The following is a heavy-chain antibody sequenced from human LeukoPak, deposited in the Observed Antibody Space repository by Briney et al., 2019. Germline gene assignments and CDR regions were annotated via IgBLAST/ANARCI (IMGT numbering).Heavy chain of an antibody. V-gene: IGHV1-18*01. CDR1: GYTFSNYG. CDR2: ISGHNGDV. Sequence: ASVKVSCKASGYTFSNYGITWVRQAPGQGLEWMGTISGHNGDVNYALKFQGRVTMTTDTSTTTAYMELRSLRFDDTAVYYCARYNSLLRGVTTSDYWGQGTLVTVSS. CDR3: ARYNSLLRGVTTSDY. J-gene: IGHJ4*02. D-gene: IGHD3-10*01.